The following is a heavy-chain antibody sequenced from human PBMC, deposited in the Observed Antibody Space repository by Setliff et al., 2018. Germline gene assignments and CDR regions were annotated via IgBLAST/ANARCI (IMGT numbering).Heavy chain of an antibody. Sequence: GGSLSLSCAASGFTFSSYGMHWVRQAPGKGLEWVAVIWYDGSNKYYADSVKGRFTISRDNSKNTLYLQMNSLRAEDTAVYYCAKGDITAGYAFDIWGQGTMVTVSS. V-gene: IGHV3-33*06. J-gene: IGHJ3*02. D-gene: IGHD6-13*01. CDR1: GFTFSSYG. CDR3: AKGDITAGYAFDI. CDR2: IWYDGSNK.